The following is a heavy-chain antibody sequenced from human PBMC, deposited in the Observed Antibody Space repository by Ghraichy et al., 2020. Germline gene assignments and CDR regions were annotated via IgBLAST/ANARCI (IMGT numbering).Heavy chain of an antibody. CDR1: GDSISSYY. V-gene: IGHV4-4*07. J-gene: IGHJ5*02. CDR3: AREGGATTKWPWFDR. D-gene: IGHD5-24*01. CDR2: LHTSGST. Sequence: SQTLSLTCSVSGDSISSYYWSWIRQPAGKGLEWIGRLHTSGSTNYNPSLKSRVTMSVDTSKNQFSLRLSSVTAADTAGYYWAREGGATTKWPWFDRWGQGTLVTVSS.